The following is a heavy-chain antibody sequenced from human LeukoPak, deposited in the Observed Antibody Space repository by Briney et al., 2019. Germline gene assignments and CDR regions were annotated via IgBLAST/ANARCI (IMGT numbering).Heavy chain of an antibody. J-gene: IGHJ6*03. V-gene: IGHV4-4*07. CDR1: GGSISSYY. Sequence: PSETLSLTCTVSGGSISSYYWNWIRQPAGKGLEWIGRIYSSGSTDYNPSLKSRVTMSLDTSKNQFSLKLSSVTAADTAVYYCARVKYQLLYYYYYYMDVWGKGTTVTVSS. CDR2: IYSSGST. D-gene: IGHD2-2*02. CDR3: ARVKYQLLYYYYYYMDV.